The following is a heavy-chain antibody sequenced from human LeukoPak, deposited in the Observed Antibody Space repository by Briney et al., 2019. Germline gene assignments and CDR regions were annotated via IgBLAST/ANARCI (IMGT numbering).Heavy chain of an antibody. D-gene: IGHD5-12*01. CDR3: ARDLPLGLYSGYDPPFDY. J-gene: IGHJ4*02. Sequence: ASVTVSCKASGYTFTSYGISWVRQAPGQGLEWMGWISAYNGNTNYAQKLQGRVTMTTDTSTSTAYMELRSLRSDDTAVYYCARDLPLGLYSGYDPPFDYWGQGTLVTVSS. CDR1: GYTFTSYG. V-gene: IGHV1-18*01. CDR2: ISAYNGNT.